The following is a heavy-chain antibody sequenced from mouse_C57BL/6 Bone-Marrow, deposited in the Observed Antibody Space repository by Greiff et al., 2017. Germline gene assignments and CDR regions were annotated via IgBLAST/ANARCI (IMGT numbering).Heavy chain of an antibody. V-gene: IGHV5-6*02. J-gene: IGHJ2*01. CDR2: ISSGGSYT. CDR1: GFTFSSYG. Sequence: DVMLVESGGDLVKPGGSLKLSCAASGFTFSSYGMSWVRQTPDKRLEWVATISSGGSYTYYPDSVKGRFTISRDNAKNTLYLQMSSLKSEDTAMYYCARHYYGSRYYFDYWGQGTTLTVS. CDR3: ARHYYGSRYYFDY. D-gene: IGHD1-1*01.